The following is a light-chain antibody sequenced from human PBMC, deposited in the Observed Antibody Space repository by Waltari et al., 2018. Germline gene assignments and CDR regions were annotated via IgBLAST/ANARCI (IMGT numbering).Light chain of an antibody. Sequence: DVQLTQSPSSLAASVGDRVTIPFRASQSISDYLNWYQVQPGKAPKLLIYAASTLQSGVPSRFSGSGSGTHFTLTISSLQPEDFATYSCQQSFNVPYTFGQGTKLEL. J-gene: IGKJ2*01. CDR2: AAS. CDR3: QQSFNVPYT. V-gene: IGKV1-39*01. CDR1: QSISDY.